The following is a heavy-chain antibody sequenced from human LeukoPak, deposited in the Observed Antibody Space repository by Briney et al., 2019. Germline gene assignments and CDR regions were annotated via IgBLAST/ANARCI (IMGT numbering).Heavy chain of an antibody. CDR2: IHQTGST. J-gene: IGHJ4*02. CDR1: GGSMRCSHV. D-gene: IGHD6-25*01. Sequence: SETLSHPCSVSGGSMRCSHVLAWVRQPPGKGLEWIGEIHQTGSTNYNPSLRSRGSISLDKAKNQFTLNLNSVTAADTAVYYCASSDYYRPANWGQGILVTVSS. CDR3: ASSDYYRPAN. V-gene: IGHV4-4*02.